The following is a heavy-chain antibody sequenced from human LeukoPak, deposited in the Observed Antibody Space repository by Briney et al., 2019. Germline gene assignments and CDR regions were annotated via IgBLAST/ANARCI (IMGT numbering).Heavy chain of an antibody. CDR3: ARHMHFWSKPYFDL. D-gene: IGHD3-3*02. J-gene: IGHJ2*01. CDR2: MYMSGSA. Sequence: SETLSLTCTVSGGSISSYYWSWIRQPSGKGLEWIGYMYMSGSAYYNLSLKSRVTISVDTSKNQFSLKLSSVTAADTAVYYCARHMHFWSKPYFDLWGRGTLVTVSS. V-gene: IGHV4-4*09. CDR1: GGSISSYY.